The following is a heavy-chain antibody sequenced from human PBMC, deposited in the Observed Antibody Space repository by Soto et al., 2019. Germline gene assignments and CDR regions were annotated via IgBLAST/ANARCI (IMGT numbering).Heavy chain of an antibody. CDR2: INAGNGNT. Sequence: ASVKVSCKASGYTFTSYAMHWVRQAPGQRLEWMGWINAGNGNTKYSQKFQGRVTMTRDTSTSTAYMELRSLRSDDTAVYYCAILTYHDLLTGNSFRGPGTLVTVFS. J-gene: IGHJ4*02. CDR1: GYTFTSYA. V-gene: IGHV1-3*01. CDR3: AILTYHDLLTGNSF. D-gene: IGHD3-9*01.